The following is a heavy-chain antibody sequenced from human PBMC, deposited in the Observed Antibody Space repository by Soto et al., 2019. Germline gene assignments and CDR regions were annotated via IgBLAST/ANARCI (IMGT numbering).Heavy chain of an antibody. CDR3: ARACYSYYMDV. Sequence: GGSLRLSCAASGFTFSSYSMNWVRQAPGKGLEWVSYISSSSSTIYYADSVKGRFTISRDNAKNSLYLQMNSLRAEDTAVYYCARACYSYYMDVWGKGTTVTVSS. CDR1: GFTFSSYS. J-gene: IGHJ6*03. V-gene: IGHV3-48*01. CDR2: ISSSSSTI.